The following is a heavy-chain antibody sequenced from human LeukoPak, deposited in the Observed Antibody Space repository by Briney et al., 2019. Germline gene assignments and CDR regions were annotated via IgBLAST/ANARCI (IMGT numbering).Heavy chain of an antibody. Sequence: GESLQISCQGSGYSFTSYWIGWVRQMPGKGLEWMGIIYPGDSDTRYSPSFQGQVTISADKSISTAYLQWSSLKASDTAMYYCATTYYYDRGPFDIWGQGTMVTVSS. V-gene: IGHV5-51*01. CDR3: ATTYYYDRGPFDI. CDR1: GYSFTSYW. D-gene: IGHD3-22*01. J-gene: IGHJ3*02. CDR2: IYPGDSDT.